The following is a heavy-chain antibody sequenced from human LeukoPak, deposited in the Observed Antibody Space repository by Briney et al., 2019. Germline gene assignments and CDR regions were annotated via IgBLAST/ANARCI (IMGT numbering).Heavy chain of an antibody. V-gene: IGHV6-1*01. J-gene: IGHJ4*02. D-gene: IGHD7-27*01. CDR3: VRSTGPLDV. CDR2: TFYRSKWYN. Sequence: SQTLSLTGVISGDSVSSKSAAWNWIRQSPSRGLEWLGRTFYRSKWYNDYAVSVKGRLTVNPDTSKNQFSLHLNSVTPDDTAVYYCVRSTGPLDVWGQGTLVTVSS. CDR1: GDSVSSKSAA.